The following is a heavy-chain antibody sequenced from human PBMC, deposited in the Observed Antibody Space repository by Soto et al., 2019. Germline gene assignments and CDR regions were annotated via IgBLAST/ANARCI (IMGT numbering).Heavy chain of an antibody. V-gene: IGHV4-59*05. J-gene: IGHJ5*02. Sequence: SETLSLTCTVSGGSISGYYWSWIRQSPEKGLEFIGSIYYSGSTYYNPSLKSRVTISVDTSKNQFSLKLSFVTAADTALYYCASPYLDFWSGLNWFDPWGQGTLVTVSS. CDR3: ASPYLDFWSGLNWFDP. CDR1: GGSISGYY. CDR2: IYYSGST. D-gene: IGHD3-3*01.